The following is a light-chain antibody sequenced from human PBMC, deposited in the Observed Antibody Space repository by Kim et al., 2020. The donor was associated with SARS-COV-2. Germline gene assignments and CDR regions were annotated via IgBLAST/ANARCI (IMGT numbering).Light chain of an antibody. J-gene: IGLJ1*01. CDR1: HSNIGAGYD. Sequence: QLVLTQPPSVSGAPGQRVTVSCTGTHSNIGAGYDVHWYQQLPGMAPKLLIYGDINRPSGVPDRFSGSKSGSSASLVITGLQPEDEADYYCQSYDSSLSGFVFGSGTKVTVL. CDR2: GDI. V-gene: IGLV1-40*01. CDR3: QSYDSSLSGFV.